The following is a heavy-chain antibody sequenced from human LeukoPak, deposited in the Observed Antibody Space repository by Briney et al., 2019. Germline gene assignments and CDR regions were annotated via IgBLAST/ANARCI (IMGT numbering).Heavy chain of an antibody. CDR1: GDTVSGSY. CDR2: INPNTGGT. CDR3: ARGRSGNSVGPGGCFDL. D-gene: IGHD5/OR15-5a*01. J-gene: IGHJ4*02. V-gene: IGHV1-2*02. Sequence: ASVKVSCKTSGDTVSGSYIHWLRQAPGQGLEWMGWINPNTGGTTYAQRFHGRVTMTRDSSISTAYMELSTLRSDDTAVYSCARGRSGNSVGPGGCFDLWGQGTLVTVSS.